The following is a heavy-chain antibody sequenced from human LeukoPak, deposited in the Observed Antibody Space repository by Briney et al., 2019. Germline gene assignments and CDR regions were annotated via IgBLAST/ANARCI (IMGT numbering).Heavy chain of an antibody. Sequence: PSETLSLTCTVSGGSISSYYWSWLRQPPGKGLEWIGYIYYSGSTNYNPSLKSRVTISVDTSKNQFSLKLSSVTPADTAVYYCARASSGGGIIDPWGQGTLVSVSS. J-gene: IGHJ5*02. CDR2: IYYSGST. CDR3: ARASSGGGIIDP. CDR1: GGSISSYY. V-gene: IGHV4-59*01. D-gene: IGHD6-19*01.